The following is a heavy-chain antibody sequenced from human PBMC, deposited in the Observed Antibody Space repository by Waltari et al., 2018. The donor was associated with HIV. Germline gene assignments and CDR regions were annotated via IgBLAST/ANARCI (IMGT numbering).Heavy chain of an antibody. CDR2: IYYSGST. J-gene: IGHJ4*02. CDR3: ARHEDYGDYVGY. V-gene: IGHV4-59*08. D-gene: IGHD4-17*01. CDR1: GCSISRHN. Sequence: QVQLQESGRGLVKPAERLSPTGTVSGCSISRHNCTCIRQSPGKGLEWIGYIYYSGSTNYNPSLKSRVTISVDTSKNQFSLKLSSVTAADTAVYYCARHEDYGDYVGYWGQGTLVTVSS.